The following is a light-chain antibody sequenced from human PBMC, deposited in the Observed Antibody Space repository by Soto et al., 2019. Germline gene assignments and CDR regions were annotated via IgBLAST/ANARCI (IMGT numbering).Light chain of an antibody. J-gene: IGKJ2*01. CDR1: QRVSSSY. CDR2: GAS. CDR3: QQYDNSPYT. V-gene: IGKV3-20*01. Sequence: ETVLTQSPGTLSLSPGERVTLSCRTSQRVSSSYLAWYQQKPGQALRLLMFGASSRATDIPARFSGSGSGTHFTLTINRLEPEDFAVYYCQQYDNSPYTFGQGTKLEIK.